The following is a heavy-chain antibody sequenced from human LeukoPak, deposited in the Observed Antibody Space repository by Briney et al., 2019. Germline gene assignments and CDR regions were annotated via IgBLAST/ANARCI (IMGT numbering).Heavy chain of an antibody. J-gene: IGHJ4*02. D-gene: IGHD4-23*01. CDR3: ARESNSLDY. Sequence: SETLSLTCAVYGGSFSGYYWSWIRQPPGKGLEWIGEINHSGSTNYNPSLKSRVTISVDTSKNQFSLKLSSVTAADTAVYYCARESNSLDYWGQGTLVTVSS. CDR2: INHSGST. V-gene: IGHV4-34*01. CDR1: GGSFSGYY.